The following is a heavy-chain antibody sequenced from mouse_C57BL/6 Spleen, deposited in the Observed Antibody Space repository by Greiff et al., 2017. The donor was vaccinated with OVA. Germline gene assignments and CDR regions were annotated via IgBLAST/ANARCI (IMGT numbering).Heavy chain of an antibody. CDR2: FSSGGDYF. CDR1: GFTFSSSA. CDR3: TRDGDYDGFAY. V-gene: IGHV5-9-1*02. Sequence: DVQLVESGEGLVKPGGSLKLSCAASGFTFSSSAMSWCRRTPEKRLGWVAYFSSGGDYFYYAGTVKGRFTISRDNARNTLYLQMSSLKSEDTAMYYCTRDGDYDGFAYWGQGTLVTVSA. J-gene: IGHJ3*01. D-gene: IGHD2-4*01.